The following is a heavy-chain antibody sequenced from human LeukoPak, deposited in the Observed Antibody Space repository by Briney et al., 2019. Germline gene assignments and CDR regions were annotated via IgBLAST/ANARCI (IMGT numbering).Heavy chain of an antibody. CDR3: ARDSPSNCSGGSCYSGLKKYYYYYMDV. V-gene: IGHV3-11*04. D-gene: IGHD2-15*01. CDR1: GFTFSDYY. J-gene: IGHJ6*03. Sequence: GGSLRLSCAASGFTFSDYYMSWIRQAPGKGLEWVSYISSSGSTIYYADSVKGRFTISRDNAKNSLYLQMNSLRAEDTAVYYCARDSPSNCSGGSCYSGLKKYYYYYMDVWGKGTTVTVSS. CDR2: ISSSGSTI.